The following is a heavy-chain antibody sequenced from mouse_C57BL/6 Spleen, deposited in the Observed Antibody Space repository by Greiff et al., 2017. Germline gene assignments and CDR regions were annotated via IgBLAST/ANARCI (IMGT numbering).Heavy chain of an antibody. V-gene: IGHV5-17*01. CDR2: ISRGSSTN. J-gene: IGHJ4*01. D-gene: IGHD1-1*01. CDR3: GRYGSSDYAMDY. Sequence: DVMLVESGGGLVKPGGSLKLSCAASGFTFTDYGMHWVRQAPEQGLEWVAYISRGSSTNYYADTVKGRITISRDNAKNTLFLQMTSLGSEDAAVYYCGRYGSSDYAMDYWGQGTSVTVSS. CDR1: GFTFTDYG.